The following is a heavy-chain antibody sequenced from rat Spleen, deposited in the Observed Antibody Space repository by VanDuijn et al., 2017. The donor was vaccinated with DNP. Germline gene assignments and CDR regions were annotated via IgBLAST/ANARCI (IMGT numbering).Heavy chain of an antibody. V-gene: IGHV2-41*01. CDR1: GFSLTSNS. D-gene: IGHD1-2*01. J-gene: IGHJ3*01. Sequence: QVQLKESGPGLVQPSQTLSLTCTVAGFSLTSNSVHWVRQSPGKGLEWMGVIWNNGGTRYNSVLKSRLSIRKDTSKSQVFLKMNSLQTDDTGTYYCTSDSLNSSSFVYWGQGSLVTVSS. CDR3: TSDSLNSSSFVY. CDR2: IWNNGGT.